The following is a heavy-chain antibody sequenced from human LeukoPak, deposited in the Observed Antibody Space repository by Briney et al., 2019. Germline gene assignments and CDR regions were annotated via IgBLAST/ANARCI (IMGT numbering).Heavy chain of an antibody. J-gene: IGHJ6*02. D-gene: IGHD3-16*01. CDR1: GFTFSDYY. Sequence: GGSLRLSCAASGFTFSDYYMSWIRQAPGKGLEWVAVISYDGSNKYYADSVKGRFTISRDNSKNTLYLQMNSLRAEDTAVYYCARDRLDGMDVWGQGTTVTVSS. CDR3: ARDRLDGMDV. V-gene: IGHV3-30-3*01. CDR2: ISYDGSNK.